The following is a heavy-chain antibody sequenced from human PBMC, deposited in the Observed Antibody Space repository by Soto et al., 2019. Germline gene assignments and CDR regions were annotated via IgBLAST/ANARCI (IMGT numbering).Heavy chain of an antibody. V-gene: IGHV1-69*02. D-gene: IGHD1-26*01. CDR2: IIPILGIA. Sequence: SVKVSCKASGGTFSSYTISWVRQAPGQGLEWMGRIIPILGIANYAQKFQGRVTITADKSTSTAYMELSSLRSEDTAVYYCARGPAPGIGYYYYGMDVWGQGTTVTVSS. CDR1: GGTFSSYT. CDR3: ARGPAPGIGYYYYGMDV. J-gene: IGHJ6*02.